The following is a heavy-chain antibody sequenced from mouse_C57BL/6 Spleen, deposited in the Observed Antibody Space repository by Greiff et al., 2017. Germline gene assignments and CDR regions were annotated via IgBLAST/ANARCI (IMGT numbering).Heavy chain of an antibody. CDR1: GFNIKDYY. Sequence: VQLKQSGAELVKPGASVKLSCTASGFNIKDYYMHWVKQRTEQGLEWIGRIDPEDGETKYAPKFQGKATITADTSSNTAYLQLSSLPSGDTAVYYCARRITAIVATDFDYWGQGTTLTVSS. CDR3: ARRITAIVATDFDY. V-gene: IGHV14-2*01. J-gene: IGHJ2*01. D-gene: IGHD1-1*01. CDR2: IDPEDGET.